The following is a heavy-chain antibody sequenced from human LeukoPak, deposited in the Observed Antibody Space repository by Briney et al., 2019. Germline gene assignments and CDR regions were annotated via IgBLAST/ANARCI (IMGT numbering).Heavy chain of an antibody. D-gene: IGHD3-10*01. CDR3: ARAHPGFGNRRFDY. Sequence: ASVKVSCKASGYTFTGYYMHWVRQAPGQGLEWMGWINPNSGGTNYAQKFQGRVTMTRDTSISTAYMELSRLRSDDTAVYYCARAHPGFGNRRFDYWGQGTLVTVSS. J-gene: IGHJ4*02. CDR2: INPNSGGT. V-gene: IGHV1-2*02. CDR1: GYTFTGYY.